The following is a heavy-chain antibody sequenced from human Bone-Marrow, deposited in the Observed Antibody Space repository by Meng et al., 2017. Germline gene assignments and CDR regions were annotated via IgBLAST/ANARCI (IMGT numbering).Heavy chain of an antibody. CDR1: GFTFSSYA. Sequence: LSLTCAASGFTFSSYAMHWVRQAPGKGLEWVAVISYDGSNKYYADSVKGRFTISRDNSKNTLYLQMNSLRAEDTAVYYCARDGSVTTYYDFWSGSYKNWFDPWGQGTLVTGLL. CDR2: ISYDGSNK. D-gene: IGHD3-3*01. J-gene: IGHJ5*02. V-gene: IGHV3-30*01. CDR3: ARDGSVTTYYDFWSGSYKNWFDP.